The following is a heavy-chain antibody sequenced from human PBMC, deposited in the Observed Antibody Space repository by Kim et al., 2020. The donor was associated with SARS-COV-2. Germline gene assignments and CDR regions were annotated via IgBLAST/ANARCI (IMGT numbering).Heavy chain of an antibody. CDR2: IYYSGST. Sequence: SETLSLTCTVSGGSISSSSYYWGWIRQPPGKGLEWIGSIYYSGSTYYNPSLKSRVTISVDTSKNQFSLKLSSVTAADTAVYYCARHSRQPTRSRSMDFDYWGQGTLVTVSS. V-gene: IGHV4-39*01. J-gene: IGHJ4*02. CDR1: GGSISSSSYY. CDR3: ARHSRQPTRSRSMDFDY. D-gene: IGHD2-21*01.